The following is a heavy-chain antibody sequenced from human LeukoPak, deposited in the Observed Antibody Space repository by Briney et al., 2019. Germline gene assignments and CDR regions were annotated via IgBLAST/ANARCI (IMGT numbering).Heavy chain of an antibody. J-gene: IGHJ3*02. CDR3: AKSPIRGWYGSAFDI. Sequence: GGSLRLSCAASGFTFDDYAMHWVRQAPGKGLEWVSGISWNSGTIGYADSVKGRFTISRDNAKNSLYLQMNSLRAEDTALYYCAKSPIRGWYGSAFDIWGQGTMVTVSS. CDR1: GFTFDDYA. V-gene: IGHV3-9*01. D-gene: IGHD6-19*01. CDR2: ISWNSGTI.